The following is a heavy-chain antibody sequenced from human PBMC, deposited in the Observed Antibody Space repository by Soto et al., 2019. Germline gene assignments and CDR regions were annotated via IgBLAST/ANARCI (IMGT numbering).Heavy chain of an antibody. D-gene: IGHD4-17*01. CDR2: ISTYNGNT. CDR3: ARTTVTASYYYMDV. V-gene: IGHV1-18*01. CDR1: GYTSTNYG. Sequence: ASVKVSCKASGYTSTNYGFTWVRQAPGQGLEWLGWISTYNGNTKYAQKVQGRLTMTTDTSTSTANMELTSLRSDDTALYYCARTTVTASYYYMDVWGKGSTVTSP. J-gene: IGHJ6*03.